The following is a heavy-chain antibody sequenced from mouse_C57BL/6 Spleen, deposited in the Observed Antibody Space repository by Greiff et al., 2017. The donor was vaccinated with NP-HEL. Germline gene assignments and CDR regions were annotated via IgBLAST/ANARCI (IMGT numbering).Heavy chain of an antibody. CDR1: GYTFTSYW. V-gene: IGHV1-7*01. Sequence: VQLQQSGAELAKPGASVKLSCKASGYTFTSYWMHWVKQRPGQGLEWIGYINPSSGYTKYNQKFKDKATLPADKSSSQAYMQLSSLTYEDSAVYYCARKGDDGYYAMDYWGQGTSVTVSS. CDR3: ARKGDDGYYAMDY. J-gene: IGHJ4*01. CDR2: INPSSGYT. D-gene: IGHD2-3*01.